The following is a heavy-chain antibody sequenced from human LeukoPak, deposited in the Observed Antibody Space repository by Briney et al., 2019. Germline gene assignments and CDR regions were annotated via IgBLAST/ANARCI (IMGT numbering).Heavy chain of an antibody. CDR1: GFTFSSYA. V-gene: IGHV1-69*01. J-gene: IGHJ5*02. Sequence: AGGSLRLSCAASGFTFSSYAISWVRQAPGQGLEWMGGIIPIFGTANYAQKFQGRVTITADESTSTAYMELSSLRSEDTAVYYCARAVTGTTFGWFDPWGQGTLVTVSS. D-gene: IGHD1-7*01. CDR3: ARAVTGTTFGWFDP. CDR2: IIPIFGTA.